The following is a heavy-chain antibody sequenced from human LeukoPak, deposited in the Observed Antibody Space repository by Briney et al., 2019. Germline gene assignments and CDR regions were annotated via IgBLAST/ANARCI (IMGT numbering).Heavy chain of an antibody. J-gene: IGHJ4*02. Sequence: PGGSLRLSCAASGFTFDDYAMHWVRQAPGKGLEWVSGMSWNSGSIGYADSVKGRFTISRDNAKNSLYLQMNSLRAEDMALYYCAKDDSYSGYGSPFDYWGQGTLVTVSS. V-gene: IGHV3-9*03. D-gene: IGHD5-12*01. CDR3: AKDDSYSGYGSPFDY. CDR2: MSWNSGSI. CDR1: GFTFDDYA.